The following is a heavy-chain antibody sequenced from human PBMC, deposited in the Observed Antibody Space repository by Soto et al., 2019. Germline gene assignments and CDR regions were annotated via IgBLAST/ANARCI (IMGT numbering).Heavy chain of an antibody. J-gene: IGHJ4*02. Sequence: GGSLRLSCAASGFTFSSYAMSWVRQAPGKGLEWVSAISGSGGSTYYADSVKGRFTISRDNSKNTLYLQMNSLRAEDTAVYYCAKDGLEWLLTPNYFDYWGQGTLVTVSS. D-gene: IGHD3-3*01. CDR1: GFTFSSYA. V-gene: IGHV3-23*01. CDR3: AKDGLEWLLTPNYFDY. CDR2: ISGSGGST.